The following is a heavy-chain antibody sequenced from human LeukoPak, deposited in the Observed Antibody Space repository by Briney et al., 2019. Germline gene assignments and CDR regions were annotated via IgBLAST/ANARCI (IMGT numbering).Heavy chain of an antibody. J-gene: IGHJ4*02. CDR1: GGSIRGSSYS. Sequence: PSETLSLTCTFSGGSIRGSSYSWGWIRQPPGKGLEWIGHIYARGSTNYSPSLKSRVTISVDTSKNQFSLKLNSVTAADTAVYFCALNFDYWGQGTLVTVSS. CDR3: ALNFDY. V-gene: IGHV4-39*01. CDR2: IYARGST.